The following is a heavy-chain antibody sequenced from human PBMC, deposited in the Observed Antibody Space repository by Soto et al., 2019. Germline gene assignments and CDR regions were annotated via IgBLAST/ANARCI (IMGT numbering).Heavy chain of an antibody. Sequence: QVQLVESGGGLVKPGGSLRVSCAASGFSFSDYYMTWIRQAPGKGLEWVSYISGSGDNIHYADSVKGRFTISRDNAKNSLSLQMDSLRVEDTAVYYCARGACITCYYDDWFDTWGQGTLFTVSS. CDR1: GFSFSDYY. V-gene: IGHV3-11*01. CDR3: ARGACITCYYDDWFDT. CDR2: ISGSGDNI. D-gene: IGHD2-15*01. J-gene: IGHJ5*02.